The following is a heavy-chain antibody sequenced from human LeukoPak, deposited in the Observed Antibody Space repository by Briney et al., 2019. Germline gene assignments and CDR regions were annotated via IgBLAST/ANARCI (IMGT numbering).Heavy chain of an antibody. D-gene: IGHD1-1*01. V-gene: IGHV3-48*01. CDR2: IGIDSGNT. CDR1: GFTFSDYS. CDR3: ARDYKNAFDN. Sequence: GGSLRLSCAASGFTFSDYSMNWVRQAPGKGLEWISYIGIDSGNTNYADSVKGRFTISGDKAKNSLYLQMNSLRVEDTAVYYCARDYKNAFDNWGQGTLVTVSS. J-gene: IGHJ4*02.